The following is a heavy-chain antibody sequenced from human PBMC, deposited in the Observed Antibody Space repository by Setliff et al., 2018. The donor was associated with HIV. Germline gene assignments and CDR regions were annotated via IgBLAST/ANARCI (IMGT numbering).Heavy chain of an antibody. CDR2: ISSSGSTI. V-gene: IGHV3-48*03. Sequence: PGGSLRLSCAASGFTLSSYEMNWVRQAPGKGLEWVSYISSSGSTIYYADSVKGRFTISRDNAKNSLYLQMNSLRAEDTAVYYCARLGPYYYDSSGYAPGSFFDYWGQGTLVTVSS. D-gene: IGHD3-22*01. CDR1: GFTLSSYE. CDR3: ARLGPYYYDSSGYAPGSFFDY. J-gene: IGHJ4*02.